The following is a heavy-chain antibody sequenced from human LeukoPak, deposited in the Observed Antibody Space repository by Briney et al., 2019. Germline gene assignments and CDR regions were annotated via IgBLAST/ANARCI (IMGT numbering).Heavy chain of an antibody. CDR1: GGSISGYY. CDR2: IYYSGST. J-gene: IGHJ4*02. V-gene: IGHV4-59*01. D-gene: IGHD6-19*01. Sequence: SETLSLTCTVSGGSISGYYYNWIRQPPGKGLEWIGYIYYSGSTNYNPSLKSRVTISVDTSKNQFSLNLSSVTAADTAVYYCARVLPYSSGWGVDYWGQGTLVTVSS. CDR3: ARVLPYSSGWGVDY.